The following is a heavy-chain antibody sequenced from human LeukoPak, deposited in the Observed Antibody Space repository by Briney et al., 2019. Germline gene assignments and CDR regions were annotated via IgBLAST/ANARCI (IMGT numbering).Heavy chain of an antibody. CDR2: IIPIFGTA. CDR1: GYTFSNYG. J-gene: IGHJ3*02. V-gene: IGHV1-69*13. CDR3: ARVYNAFDI. Sequence: SVKVSCKSSGYTFSNYGVTWVRQAPGQGLEWMGGIIPIFGTANYAQKFQGRVTITADESTSTAYMELSSLRSEDTAVYYCARVYNAFDIWGQGTMVTVSS. D-gene: IGHD1-1*01.